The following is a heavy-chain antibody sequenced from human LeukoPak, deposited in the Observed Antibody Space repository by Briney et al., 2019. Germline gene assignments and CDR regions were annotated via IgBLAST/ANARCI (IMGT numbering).Heavy chain of an antibody. V-gene: IGHV4-4*07. J-gene: IGHJ4*02. Sequence: SETLSLTCTVSGGSLSSYYWSWLRQPAGKGLEWIGRIHTSGNTNYNPSLKSRVTMSVATSKNQFSLKLSSVTAADTAVYYCARDRYYYDSSGSAGDYWGQGTLVTVSS. CDR2: IHTSGNT. CDR3: ARDRYYYDSSGSAGDY. CDR1: GGSLSSYY. D-gene: IGHD3-22*01.